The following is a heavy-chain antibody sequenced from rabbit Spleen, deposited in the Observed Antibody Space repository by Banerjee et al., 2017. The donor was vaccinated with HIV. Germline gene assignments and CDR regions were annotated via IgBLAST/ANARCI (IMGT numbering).Heavy chain of an antibody. CDR3: ARDVGSGPYIDGYFTL. V-gene: IGHV1S45*01. CDR1: GFSFSAGYH. CDR2: IYADRSGST. D-gene: IGHD1-1*01. Sequence: QEQLVESGGGLVKPGASLTLTCKASGFSFSAGYHGSGVRQAPGKGLEWIGCIYADRSGSTYYANWAKGRFTISRTSSTTVTLEMTSLTAADTATYFCARDVGSGPYIDGYFTLWGQGTLVTVS. J-gene: IGHJ4*01.